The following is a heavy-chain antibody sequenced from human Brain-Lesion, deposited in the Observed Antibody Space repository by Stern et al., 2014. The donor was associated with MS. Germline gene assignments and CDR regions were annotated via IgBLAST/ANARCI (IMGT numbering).Heavy chain of an antibody. J-gene: IGHJ4*02. V-gene: IGHV3-9*01. CDR1: GFSFEDHG. CDR2: ITWHSGTI. CDR3: AKDMMDYFGSGTFGSFDH. D-gene: IGHD3-10*01. Sequence: VQLVESGGGLVQPGRSLRLSCEASGFSFEDHGMHWVRQAPGKGLEWVSGITWHSGTIAYADSVKGRFTISRDDAKNSLYLHMNGLRAEDTALYYCAKDMMDYFGSGTFGSFDHWGQGTLVTVSS.